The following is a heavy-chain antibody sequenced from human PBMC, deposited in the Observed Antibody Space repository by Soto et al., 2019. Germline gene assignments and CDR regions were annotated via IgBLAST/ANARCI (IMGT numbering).Heavy chain of an antibody. D-gene: IGHD4-4*01. V-gene: IGHV1-46*03. CDR1: GYTFTSYY. Sequence: QVQLVQSGAEVQKPGASLKVSCKASGYTFTSYYLHWVRQALGHGLEWMGVINPSDGSTSYAQKFQGRVTMTRDTYTNTVYMEVSSLRSEDTAVYFCAREEMPPVNNYYYYMDVWGRGTTVTVSS. J-gene: IGHJ6*03. CDR2: INPSDGST. CDR3: AREEMPPVNNYYYYMDV.